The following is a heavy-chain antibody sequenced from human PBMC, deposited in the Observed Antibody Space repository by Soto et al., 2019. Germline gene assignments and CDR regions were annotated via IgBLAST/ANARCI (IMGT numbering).Heavy chain of an antibody. CDR3: AKIPGAGLHSWFDP. CDR2: SSAYNGST. D-gene: IGHD6-19*01. J-gene: IGHJ5*02. CDR1: GYTFTSYG. Sequence: GASVKFSCKASGYTFTSYGISWVRRAPGQGLEWMGWSSAYNGSTSSAEKLQGRVTMTTDTSTSTVYIELRSVRSGDTAVYYCAKIPGAGLHSWFDPWGEGSLATVS. V-gene: IGHV1-18*01.